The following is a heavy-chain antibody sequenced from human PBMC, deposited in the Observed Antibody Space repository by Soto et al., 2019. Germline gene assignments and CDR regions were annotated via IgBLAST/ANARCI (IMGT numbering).Heavy chain of an antibody. CDR1: GGTFSSYP. CDR2: IIPILGIA. D-gene: IGHD3-10*01. V-gene: IGHV1-69*02. CDR3: ATYYYGSAYWFDP. Sequence: QVQLVQSGAEVKKPGSSVKVSCKASGGTFSSYPISWVRQAPGQGLEWMGRIIPILGIANYAQKFQGRVTITADKSTSTAYMELSSLRSEDTAVYYCATYYYGSAYWFDPWGQGTLVTVSS. J-gene: IGHJ5*02.